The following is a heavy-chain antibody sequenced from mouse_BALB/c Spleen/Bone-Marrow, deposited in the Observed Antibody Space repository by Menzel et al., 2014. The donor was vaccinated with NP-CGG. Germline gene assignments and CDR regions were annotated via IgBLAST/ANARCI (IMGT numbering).Heavy chain of an antibody. CDR2: IDPANGNT. V-gene: IGHV14-3*02. J-gene: IGHJ2*02. D-gene: IGHD1-1*01. Sequence: EVQLQESGAELVKPGASVKLSCTASGFNIQDTYMHWVKQRPEQGLEWNGRIDPANGNTKYDPKFQGKATITEDTYSNTAYLQISCLTSEDAAVYFCVSYSFGNCFDSWCQGTYLTVSS. CDR1: GFNIQDTY. CDR3: VSYSFGNCFDS.